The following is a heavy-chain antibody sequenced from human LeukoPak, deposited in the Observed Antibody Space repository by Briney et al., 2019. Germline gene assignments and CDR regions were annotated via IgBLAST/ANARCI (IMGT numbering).Heavy chain of an antibody. CDR3: ARERGSGSYHPFDP. CDR2: IKQDGTEK. Sequence: PGGSLRLSCAASGFTVSSNYMSWVRQAPGKGLEWVANIKQDGTEKYYVDSVKGRLTISRDNAKNSLYLQMNSLRAEDTAVYYCARERGSGSYHPFDPWGQGTLATVSS. CDR1: GFTVSSNY. J-gene: IGHJ5*02. D-gene: IGHD3-10*01. V-gene: IGHV3-7*01.